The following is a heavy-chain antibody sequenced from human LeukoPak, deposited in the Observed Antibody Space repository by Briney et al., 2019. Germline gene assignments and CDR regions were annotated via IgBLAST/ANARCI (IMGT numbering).Heavy chain of an antibody. V-gene: IGHV4-30-4*01. J-gene: IGHJ4*02. Sequence: SQTLSLTCTVSGGSISSGDYYWSWIRQPPGKGLEWIGYIYYSGSTYYNPSLKSRVTISVDTSKNQFSLKLSSVTAADTAVYYCARSSLRYNKLKTLYYFDYWGQGTLVTVSS. CDR2: IYYSGST. CDR1: GGSISSGDYY. CDR3: ARSSLRYNKLKTLYYFDY. D-gene: IGHD5-24*01.